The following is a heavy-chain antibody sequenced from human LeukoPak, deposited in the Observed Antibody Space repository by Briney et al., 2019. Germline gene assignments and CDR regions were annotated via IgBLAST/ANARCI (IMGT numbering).Heavy chain of an antibody. D-gene: IGHD6-6*01. CDR1: GYTFTGYY. CDR3: ARESSSLPYYYYYMDV. CDR2: INPNSGGT. J-gene: IGHJ6*03. V-gene: IGHV1-2*02. Sequence: ASVKVSCKASGYTFTGYYMHWVRQVPGRGLEWMGWINPNSGGTNYAQKFQGRVTMTRDTSISTAYMELSRLRSDDTAVYYCARESSSLPYYYYYMDVWGKGTTVTVSS.